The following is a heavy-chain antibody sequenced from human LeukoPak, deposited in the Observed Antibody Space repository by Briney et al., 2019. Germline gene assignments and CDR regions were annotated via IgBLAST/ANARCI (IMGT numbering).Heavy chain of an antibody. Sequence: GGSLRLSCVVSGFTFSSYWMHWVRQAPGKGLVWVSRINGDESSTSYVDSVKGRLIISRDNAKNTLYLQMNSLRAEDTAVYYCATSPPRGVYWHQWGDYYFDYWGQGTLVTVSS. CDR2: INGDESST. CDR3: ATSPPRGVYWHQWGDYYFDY. D-gene: IGHD3-10*01. J-gene: IGHJ4*02. CDR1: GFTFSSYW. V-gene: IGHV3-74*01.